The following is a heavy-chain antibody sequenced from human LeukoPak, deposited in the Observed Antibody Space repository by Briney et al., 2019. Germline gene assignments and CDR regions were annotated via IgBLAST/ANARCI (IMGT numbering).Heavy chain of an antibody. CDR3: ARTAGYRDYYYYMDV. V-gene: IGHV1-2*02. J-gene: IGHJ6*03. D-gene: IGHD1-1*01. Sequence: GASVKVSCKASGYSFTGYYMHWVRQAPGQGLEWMGWINPYSGGTNYAQKFQGRVTITADKSTSTAYMELSSLRSEDTAVYYCARTAGYRDYYYYMDVWGKGTTVTVSS. CDR1: GYSFTGYY. CDR2: INPYSGGT.